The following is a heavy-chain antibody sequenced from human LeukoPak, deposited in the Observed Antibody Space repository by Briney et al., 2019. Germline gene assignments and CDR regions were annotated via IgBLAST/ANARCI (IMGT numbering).Heavy chain of an antibody. V-gene: IGHV3-23*01. J-gene: IGHJ4*02. Sequence: GGSLRLSCAASGFTFSNYVMSWVRQAPGKGLEWVSTITLSGDTTYYADSVKGRFTISRDDSKKTLYLQMNSLRAEDTAVYYCAKSGLNRFDYWGQGILVTVSS. CDR3: AKSGLNRFDY. CDR1: GFTFSNYV. D-gene: IGHD3-3*01. CDR2: ITLSGDTT.